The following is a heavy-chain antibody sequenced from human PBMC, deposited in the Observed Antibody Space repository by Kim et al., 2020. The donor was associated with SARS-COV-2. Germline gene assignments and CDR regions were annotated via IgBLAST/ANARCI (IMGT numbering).Heavy chain of an antibody. D-gene: IGHD3-9*01. V-gene: IGHV4-39*01. Sequence: RRVTISVDTSKNQFSLKLSSVTAADTAVYYCARRRYSIATNYYYYGMDVWGQGTTVTVSS. CDR3: ARRRYSIATNYYYYGMDV. J-gene: IGHJ6*02.